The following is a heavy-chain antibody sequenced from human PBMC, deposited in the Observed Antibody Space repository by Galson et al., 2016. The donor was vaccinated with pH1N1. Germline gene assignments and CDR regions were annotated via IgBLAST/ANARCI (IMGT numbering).Heavy chain of an antibody. CDR2: ISAYNGNA. CDR1: GYTVTTYG. CDR3: AREGNYYNSSYLGDGFDS. D-gene: IGHD3-22*01. Sequence: SVKVSCKASGYTVTTYGVSWVRQAPGQGLEWMGGISAYNGNAYYAQKFQGRFRMTRDTSTGTAYMELTSLRSDDTALYYCAREGNYYNSSYLGDGFDSWGQGAMVVASS. J-gene: IGHJ3*02. V-gene: IGHV1-18*01.